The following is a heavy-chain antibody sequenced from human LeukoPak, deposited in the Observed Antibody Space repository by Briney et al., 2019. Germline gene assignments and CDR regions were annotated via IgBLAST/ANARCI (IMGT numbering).Heavy chain of an antibody. V-gene: IGHV3-21*01. CDR2: ISSSSSLL. Sequence: GGSLRLSCAAPGFTFSSYSMNWVRQAPGKGLEWVSSISSSSSLLYYADSVKGRFTISRDNAKNSLYLQMNSLRAEDTAVYYCARGRSGWSPPIDYWGQGTLVTVSS. D-gene: IGHD6-19*01. CDR1: GFTFSSYS. J-gene: IGHJ4*02. CDR3: ARGRSGWSPPIDY.